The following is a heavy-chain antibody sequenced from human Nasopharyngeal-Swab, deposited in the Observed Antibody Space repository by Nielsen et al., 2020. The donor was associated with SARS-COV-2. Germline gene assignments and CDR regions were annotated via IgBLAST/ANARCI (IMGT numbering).Heavy chain of an antibody. D-gene: IGHD7-27*01. Sequence: GGSLRLSCAASGFTFSDYDMSWIRQAPGKGLEWISFITFSGGVMYSADSVRGRFTISRDNTKNSLYLDMSSLRGEDTAVYYCANWGGQDSDYFGPLDYWGQGTLVTVSS. CDR1: GFTFSDYD. V-gene: IGHV3-11*01. J-gene: IGHJ4*02. CDR3: ANWGGQDSDYFGPLDY. CDR2: ITFSGGVM.